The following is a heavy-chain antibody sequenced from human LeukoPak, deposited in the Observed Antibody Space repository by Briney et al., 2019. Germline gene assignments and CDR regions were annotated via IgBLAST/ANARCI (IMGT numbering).Heavy chain of an antibody. D-gene: IGHD3-10*01. J-gene: IGHJ4*02. V-gene: IGHV3-23*01. CDR2: ISVSGGNT. CDR1: EFTFSSYA. Sequence: GGSLRLSCAASEFTFSSYAMSWVRQAPGKGLEWVSGISVSGGNTYSADSVRGRFTISRDNSKNTLYLQMNSLRAEGTAVYYCAKVGSGRGDFDYWGQGTLVTVSS. CDR3: AKVGSGRGDFDY.